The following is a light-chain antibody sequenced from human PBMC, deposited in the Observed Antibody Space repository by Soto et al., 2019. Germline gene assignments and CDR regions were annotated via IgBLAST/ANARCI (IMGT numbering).Light chain of an antibody. CDR3: QQYGSSPPVT. J-gene: IGKJ3*01. CDR1: QSVSSSY. V-gene: IGKV3-20*01. CDR2: GAS. Sequence: EIVLTQSPGTLSLSPGERATLSCRASQSVSSSYLAWYQQKPGQAPRLLIYGASSRATGIPDRFSGSGSGTDCYLTISRLEPEDFAVYYCQQYGSSPPVTFGPGTKVDIK.